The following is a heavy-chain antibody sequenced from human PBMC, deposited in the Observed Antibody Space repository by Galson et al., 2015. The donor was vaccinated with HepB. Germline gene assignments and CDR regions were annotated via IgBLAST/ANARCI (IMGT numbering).Heavy chain of an antibody. Sequence: SLRLSCAASGFTFSSYGMHWVRQAPGKGLEWVAFIRYDGSNKYYADSVKGRFTISRDNSKNTLYLQMNSLRAEDTAVYYCAKAVTSSGWFFDYWGQGTLVTVSS. J-gene: IGHJ4*02. D-gene: IGHD6-19*01. CDR1: GFTFSSYG. CDR2: IRYDGSNK. V-gene: IGHV3-30*02. CDR3: AKAVTSSGWFFDY.